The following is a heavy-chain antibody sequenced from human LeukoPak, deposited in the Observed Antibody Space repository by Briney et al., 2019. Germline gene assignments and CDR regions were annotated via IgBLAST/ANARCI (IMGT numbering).Heavy chain of an antibody. CDR2: ISGTGTST. CDR3: AKTAYDTSRSYFDF. CDR1: GFTFSSYA. V-gene: IGHV3-23*01. D-gene: IGHD3-22*01. J-gene: IGHJ4*02. Sequence: GGSLRLSCAASGFTFSSYAMAWVRQAPGKGLEWVSIISGTGTSTHYAASVQGRFNVSRDYSKDTVYLQMHSLRVEDTAIYFCAKTAYDTSRSYFDFWGQGILVTVSS.